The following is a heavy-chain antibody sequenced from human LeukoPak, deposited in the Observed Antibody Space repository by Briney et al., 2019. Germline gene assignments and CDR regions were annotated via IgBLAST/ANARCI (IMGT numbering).Heavy chain of an antibody. Sequence: SETLSLTCAVYGGSFSGYYWSWIRQPPGKGLEWIGEINHSGSTNYNPSLKSRVTISVDTSKNQFSLKLSSVTAADTAVYYCARQRSYSSSWYSSRYYMDVWGKGTTVTVSS. D-gene: IGHD6-13*01. J-gene: IGHJ6*03. V-gene: IGHV4-34*01. CDR3: ARQRSYSSSWYSSRYYMDV. CDR1: GGSFSGYY. CDR2: INHSGST.